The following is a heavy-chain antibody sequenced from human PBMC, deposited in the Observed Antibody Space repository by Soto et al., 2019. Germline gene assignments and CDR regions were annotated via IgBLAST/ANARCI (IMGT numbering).Heavy chain of an antibody. J-gene: IGHJ4*02. D-gene: IGHD2-2*01. CDR2: IYYSGST. CDR1: GGSISSGGYY. CDR3: ARQGPLLGDCSSTSCHYDS. Sequence: SETLSLTCTVSGGSISSGGYYWSWIRQHPGKGLEWIGYIYYSGSTYYNPSLKSRVTISVDTSKNQFSLKASDTAMYYCARQGPLLGDCSSTSCHYDSWGQGTLVTVSS. V-gene: IGHV4-31*03.